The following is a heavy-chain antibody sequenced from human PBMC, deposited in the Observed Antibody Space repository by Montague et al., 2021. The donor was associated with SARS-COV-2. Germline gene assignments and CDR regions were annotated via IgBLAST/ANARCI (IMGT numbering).Heavy chain of an antibody. Sequence: SETLFLTCTVSGGSISSSSYYWGWFRQPPGKGLEWIGSIYYSGSTYCNPSLKSRVTISVDTSKNQFSLKLSSVTAADTAVYYCARQFSREKWVDYWGQGTLVTVSS. D-gene: IGHD1-26*01. CDR3: ARQFSREKWVDY. CDR1: GGSISSSSYY. J-gene: IGHJ4*02. V-gene: IGHV4-39*01. CDR2: IYYSGST.